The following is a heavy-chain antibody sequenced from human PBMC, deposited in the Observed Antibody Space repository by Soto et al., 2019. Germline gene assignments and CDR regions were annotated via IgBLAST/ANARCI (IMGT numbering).Heavy chain of an antibody. V-gene: IGHV3-74*01. CDR2: INTDGSGT. D-gene: IGHD1-26*01. CDR1: GFIFSSDW. J-gene: IGHJ4*02. CDR3: AAGIGWADH. Sequence: PGGSLRLSCAASGFIFSSDWMHWVRQAPGGGLVWVSRINTDGSGTTYADSVKGRFTISRDNSKDTVYLQMNSLRAEDTAVYYCAAGIGWADHWGQGTLVTVSS.